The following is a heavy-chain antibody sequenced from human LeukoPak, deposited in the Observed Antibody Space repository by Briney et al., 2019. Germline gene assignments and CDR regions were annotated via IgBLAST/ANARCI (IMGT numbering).Heavy chain of an antibody. J-gene: IGHJ4*02. V-gene: IGHV3-15*07. D-gene: IGHD3-10*01. CDR2: IKRKNEGGTT. CDR3: TTVDYYYGSGSES. CDR1: GFTFISYG. Sequence: GSLRLSCAASGFTFISYGLHWVRQAPGKGLEWVGRIKRKNEGGTTDYAVPVKGRFTISRDDSKNTLYLQMNSLKTEDTAVYYCTTVDYYYGSGSESWGQGTLVTVSS.